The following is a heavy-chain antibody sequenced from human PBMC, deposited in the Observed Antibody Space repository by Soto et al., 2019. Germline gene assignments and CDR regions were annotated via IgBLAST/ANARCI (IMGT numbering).Heavy chain of an antibody. J-gene: IGHJ3*02. V-gene: IGHV3-48*03. CDR3: LKMATTYLGDFDI. CDR1: GFTFSSYE. CDR2: ISSSGSTI. Sequence: EVQLVESGGGLVQPGGSLRLSCAASGFTFSSYEMNWVRQAPGKGLEWVSYISSSGSTIYYADSVKGRFTISRDNAKNSLYLQMNSLRAEDTAVYYCLKMATTYLGDFDIWGQGTMVTVSS. D-gene: IGHD5-12*01.